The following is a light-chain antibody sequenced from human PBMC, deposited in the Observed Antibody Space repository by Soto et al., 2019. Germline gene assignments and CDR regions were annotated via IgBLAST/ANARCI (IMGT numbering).Light chain of an antibody. CDR1: QSISSW. V-gene: IGKV1-5*03. CDR2: KAS. CDR3: QQYNSYPWT. Sequence: DIQMTHSPSTPSASVGDRVTITCRASQSISSWLAWYQQKPGKAPKLLIYKASSLESGVPSRFSGSGSGTEFTLTISSLQPDDFATYYCQQYNSYPWTFGQGTKVEIK. J-gene: IGKJ1*01.